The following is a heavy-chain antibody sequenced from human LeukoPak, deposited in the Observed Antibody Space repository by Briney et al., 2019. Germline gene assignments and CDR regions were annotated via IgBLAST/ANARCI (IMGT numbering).Heavy chain of an antibody. CDR3: ARDLRNDYGDYGRTRNWFDP. J-gene: IGHJ5*02. D-gene: IGHD4-17*01. V-gene: IGHV1-69*13. CDR1: GGTFSSYA. CDR2: IIPIFGTA. Sequence: SAKVSCKASGGTFSSYAISWVRQAPGQGLEWMGGIIPIFGTANYAQKFQGRVTITADESTSTAYMELSSLRSEDTAVYYCARDLRNDYGDYGRTRNWFDPWGQGTLVTVSS.